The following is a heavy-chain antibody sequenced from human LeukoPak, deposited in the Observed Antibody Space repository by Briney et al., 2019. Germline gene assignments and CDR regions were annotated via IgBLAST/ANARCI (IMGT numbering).Heavy chain of an antibody. D-gene: IGHD1-26*01. Sequence: ASVKVSCKASGYTFTSYYMHWVRPAPGQGLEWMGIINPSGGSTSYAQKFQGRVTVTRDTSTSTVYMELSSLRSEDTAVYYCAREIVGATNGMDVWGQGTTVTVSS. J-gene: IGHJ6*02. V-gene: IGHV1-46*01. CDR2: INPSGGST. CDR1: GYTFTSYY. CDR3: AREIVGATNGMDV.